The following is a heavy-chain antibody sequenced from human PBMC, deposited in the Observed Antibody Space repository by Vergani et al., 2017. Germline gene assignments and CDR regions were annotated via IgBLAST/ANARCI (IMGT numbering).Heavy chain of an antibody. D-gene: IGHD3-10*01. J-gene: IGHJ5*02. CDR1: GDSISSGDYY. Sequence: QVQLQESGPGLVKPSQTLSLTCSVSGDSISSGDYYWSWIRQPPGKGLEWIGYIYYSGSTYYNPSLKSRVTISVDTSKNQFSLKLSSVTAADTAVYYCARDQGFTMVRGAVHWFDPWGQGTLVTVSS. CDR3: ARDQGFTMVRGAVHWFDP. CDR2: IYYSGST. V-gene: IGHV4-30-4*08.